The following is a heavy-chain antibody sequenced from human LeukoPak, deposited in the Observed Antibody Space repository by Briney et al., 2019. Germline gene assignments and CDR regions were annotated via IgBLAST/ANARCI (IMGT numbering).Heavy chain of an antibody. J-gene: IGHJ3*02. D-gene: IGHD2-15*01. Sequence: SETLSLTCAVYGGSFSGYYWSWIRQPPGKGLEWIGEINHSGSTNYNPSLKSRVTISVDTSKNQFSLKLSSVTAADTAAYYCARGGCSGGSCYEDAFDIWGQGTMVTVSS. V-gene: IGHV4-34*01. CDR3: ARGGCSGGSCYEDAFDI. CDR2: INHSGST. CDR1: GGSFSGYY.